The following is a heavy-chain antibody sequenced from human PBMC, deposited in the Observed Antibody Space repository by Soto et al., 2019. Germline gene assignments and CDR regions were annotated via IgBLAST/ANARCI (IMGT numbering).Heavy chain of an antibody. CDR3: AVDYDSSGYYVH. Sequence: ASVKVSCKASGYTFTSYGISWVRQAPGQGLEWMVWISAYNGNTNYAQKLQGRVTMTTDTSTSTAYMELRSLRSDVTAVYYCAVDYDSSGYYVHWGQGTLVTVSS. CDR2: ISAYNGNT. J-gene: IGHJ4*02. V-gene: IGHV1-18*01. D-gene: IGHD3-22*01. CDR1: GYTFTSYG.